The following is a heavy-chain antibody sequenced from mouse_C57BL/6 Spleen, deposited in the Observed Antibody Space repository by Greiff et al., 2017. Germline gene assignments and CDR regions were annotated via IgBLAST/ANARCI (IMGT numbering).Heavy chain of an antibody. D-gene: IGHD2-4*01. Sequence: VQLQQSGAELAKPGASVKLSCKASGYTFTSYWMHWVKQRPGQGLEWIGYINPSSGYTKYNQKFKDKATLTADKSSSTAYMQLSSLTYEDSAVYYCARFIYDDYDGNYYAMDYWGQGTSVTVSS. CDR1: GYTFTSYW. V-gene: IGHV1-7*01. CDR3: ARFIYDDYDGNYYAMDY. CDR2: INPSSGYT. J-gene: IGHJ4*01.